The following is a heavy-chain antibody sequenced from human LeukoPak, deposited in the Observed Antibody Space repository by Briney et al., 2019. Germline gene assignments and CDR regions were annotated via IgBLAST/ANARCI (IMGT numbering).Heavy chain of an antibody. CDR2: IYSGGIT. CDR3: TRRHSSGSN. CDR1: GITLSNYG. Sequence: GGSLRLSCAVSGITLSNYGMSWVRQAPGKGLEWVSVIYSGGITYYADSVKGRFNISRDNSKNTLYLQMNSLRPEDTALYYCTRRHSSGSNWGQGTLVTVSS. J-gene: IGHJ4*02. V-gene: IGHV3-66*02. D-gene: IGHD6-19*01.